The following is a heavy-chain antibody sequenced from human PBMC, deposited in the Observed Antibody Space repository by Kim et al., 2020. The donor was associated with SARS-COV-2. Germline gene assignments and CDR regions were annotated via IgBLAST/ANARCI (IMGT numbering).Heavy chain of an antibody. J-gene: IGHJ4*02. CDR2: ISASGATT. CDR3: AKVKVWFGDAFAS. D-gene: IGHD3-10*01. Sequence: GGSLRLSCAASGFPFSSFAMSWVRQAPGKGLEWVSTISASGATTYSADSVKGRLTISRDNSKNTLSLQMNSLRAEDTAVYYCAKVKVWFGDAFASWGQGTLVTVSS. CDR1: GFPFSSFA. V-gene: IGHV3-23*01.